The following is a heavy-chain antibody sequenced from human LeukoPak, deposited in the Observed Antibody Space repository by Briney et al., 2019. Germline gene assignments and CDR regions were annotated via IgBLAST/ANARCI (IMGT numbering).Heavy chain of an antibody. CDR1: GGSISSGGYS. J-gene: IGHJ6*02. D-gene: IGHD6-25*01. Sequence: PSETLCLTCAVSGGSISSGGYSWSWIRQPPGKGLEWIGYIYHSGSTYYNPSLKSRVTISVDRSKNQFSLELSSVTAADTAVYYCARGSGYDRVYYYGMDVWGQGTTVTVSS. V-gene: IGHV4-30-2*01. CDR3: ARGSGYDRVYYYGMDV. CDR2: IYHSGST.